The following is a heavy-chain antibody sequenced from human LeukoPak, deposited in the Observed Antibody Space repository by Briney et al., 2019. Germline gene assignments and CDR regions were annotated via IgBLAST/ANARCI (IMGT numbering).Heavy chain of an antibody. J-gene: IGHJ4*02. CDR1: GYTFTSYA. CDR2: INAGNGNT. CDR3: ARGGIAARRVKDYFDY. Sequence: GASVKVSCKASGYTFTSYAMHWVRQAPGQRLEWMGWINAGNGNTKYSQEFQGRVTITRDTSASTAYMELSSLRSEDMAVYYCARGGIAARRVKDYFDYWGQGTLVTVSS. D-gene: IGHD6-6*01. V-gene: IGHV1-3*03.